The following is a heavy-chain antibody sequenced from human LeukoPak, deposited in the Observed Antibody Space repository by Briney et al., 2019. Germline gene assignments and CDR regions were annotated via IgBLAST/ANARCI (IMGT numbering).Heavy chain of an antibody. CDR1: GFTFSSYE. Sequence: PGGSLRLSCAAPGFTFSSYEMNWVRQAPGKGLGRVSYISSSGSTIYYAGSVKGRFTISRENAKNSLYLQMNSLRAEDTAVYYCARGHSLEWLLSYYYYGMDVWGQGTTVTVSS. CDR3: ARGHSLEWLLSYYYYGMDV. CDR2: ISSSGSTI. D-gene: IGHD3-3*01. V-gene: IGHV3-48*03. J-gene: IGHJ6*02.